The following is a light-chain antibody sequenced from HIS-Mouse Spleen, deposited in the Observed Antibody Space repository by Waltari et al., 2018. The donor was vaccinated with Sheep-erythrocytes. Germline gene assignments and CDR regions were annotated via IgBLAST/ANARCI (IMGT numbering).Light chain of an antibody. CDR3: QAWDSSTAWV. CDR2: QDS. J-gene: IGLJ3*02. CDR1: KLGDKN. V-gene: IGLV3-1*01. Sequence: SYELTQPPSVSVSPGQTASITCSGDKLGDKNACWYQHTPCQSPVLVNYQDSKRPSVIPERFSGSNSGNTATLTISGTQAMDEADYYCQAWDSSTAWVFGGGTKLTVL.